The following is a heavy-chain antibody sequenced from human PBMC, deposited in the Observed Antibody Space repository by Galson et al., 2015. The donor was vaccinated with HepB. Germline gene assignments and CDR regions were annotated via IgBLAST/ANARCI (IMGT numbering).Heavy chain of an antibody. CDR2: IRSERNSHAT. V-gene: IGHV3-73*01. CDR3: SRRPLGMSTVWLDL. D-gene: IGHD1-1*01. CDR1: GFMFSGSA. Sequence: SLRLSCAASGFMFSGSAIHWVRQASGKGLEWIGRIRSERNSHATSYGQSVQGRFTMSRDDSENTAYLQMNSLKTDDTAVYYCSRRPLGMSTVWLDLWGQGTPVPGS. J-gene: IGHJ5*02.